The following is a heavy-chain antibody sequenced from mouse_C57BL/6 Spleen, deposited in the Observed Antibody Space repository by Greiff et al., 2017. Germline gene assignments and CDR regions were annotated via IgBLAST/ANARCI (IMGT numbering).Heavy chain of an antibody. CDR1: GYTFTDYY. D-gene: IGHD1-1*01. V-gene: IGHV1-76*01. CDR2: IYPGSVNT. CDR3: ERSYYCGSSFWYFDV. Sequence: VKLQQSGAELVRPGASVKLSCKASGYTFTDYYINWVKQRPGQGLEWIARIYPGSVNTYYNEKFKGKAKHTAEKSSSTAYMQLSSLTSEGSAVYVCERSYYCGSSFWYFDVWSTGTTVAVSS. J-gene: IGHJ1*03.